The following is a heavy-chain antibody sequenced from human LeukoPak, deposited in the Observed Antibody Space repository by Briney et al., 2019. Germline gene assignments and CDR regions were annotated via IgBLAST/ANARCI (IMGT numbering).Heavy chain of an antibody. CDR1: GFTFSSYS. CDR2: ISSSSSTI. Sequence: GGSLRLSCAASGFTFSSYSMNWVRQAPGKGLEWVSYISSSSSTIYYADSVKGRFTISRDNAKNSLYLQMNSLRAEDTAVYYCARDETPLFGGYMDVWGKGTTVTVSS. J-gene: IGHJ6*03. CDR3: ARDETPLFGGYMDV. V-gene: IGHV3-48*01. D-gene: IGHD3-16*01.